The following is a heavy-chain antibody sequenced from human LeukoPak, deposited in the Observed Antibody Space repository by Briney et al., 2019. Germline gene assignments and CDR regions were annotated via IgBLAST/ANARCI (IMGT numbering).Heavy chain of an antibody. Sequence: GESLKISCKGSGYSFTNYWIGWVRQMPGKGLGWMGIIYPADSDTRYNPSFQGQVTFSADKSISTAYLQWRSLRASDTAIYYCARLYYDSGPFDYWGQGTLVTVSS. CDR1: GYSFTNYW. D-gene: IGHD3-22*01. CDR3: ARLYYDSGPFDY. J-gene: IGHJ4*02. V-gene: IGHV5-51*01. CDR2: IYPADSDT.